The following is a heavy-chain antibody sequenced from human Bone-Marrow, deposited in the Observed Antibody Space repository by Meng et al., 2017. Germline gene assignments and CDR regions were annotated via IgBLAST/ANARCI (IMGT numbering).Heavy chain of an antibody. D-gene: IGHD4-23*01. J-gene: IGHJ4*02. V-gene: IGHV3-20*04. Sequence: GESLKISCAASGFTFDDYDMSWVRQAPGKGLEWVSGINWNGGSTGYADSVKGRFTISRDNAKNSLYLQMNSLRAEDTALYYCARGRKVVTPSFDYWGQGTLVTVSS. CDR3: ARGRKVVTPSFDY. CDR1: GFTFDDYD. CDR2: INWNGGST.